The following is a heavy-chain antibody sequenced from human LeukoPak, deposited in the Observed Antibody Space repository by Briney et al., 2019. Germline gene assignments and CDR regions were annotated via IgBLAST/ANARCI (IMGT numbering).Heavy chain of an antibody. CDR3: ARGLYSSSSRFQH. CDR2: ISYDGSNK. D-gene: IGHD6-6*01. J-gene: IGHJ1*01. CDR1: GFTFSSYA. V-gene: IGHV3-30*04. Sequence: GGSLRLSCAASGFTFSSYAMHWVRQAPGKGLEWVAVISYDGSNKYYADSVKGRFTISRDNSKNTLYLQMNSLRAEDTAVYYCARGLYSSSSRFQHWGQGTLVTVSS.